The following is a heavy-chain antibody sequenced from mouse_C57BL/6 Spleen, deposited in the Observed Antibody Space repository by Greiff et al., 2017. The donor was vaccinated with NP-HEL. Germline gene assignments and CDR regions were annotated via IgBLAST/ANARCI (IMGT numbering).Heavy chain of an antibody. CDR1: GFTFSSYT. CDR3: ARTYYYAMDY. V-gene: IGHV5-9*01. Sequence: EVKLVESGGGLVKPGGSLKLSCAASGFTFSSYTMSWVRQTPEKRLEWVATISGGGGNTYYPDSVKGRFTISRDNAKHTLYLQMSSLGSEDTALYYCARTYYYAMDYWGQGTSVTVSS. CDR2: ISGGGGNT. J-gene: IGHJ4*01.